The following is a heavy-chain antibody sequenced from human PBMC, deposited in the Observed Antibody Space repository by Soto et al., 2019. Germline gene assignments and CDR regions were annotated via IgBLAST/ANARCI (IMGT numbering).Heavy chain of an antibody. D-gene: IGHD6-13*01. Sequence: ASVKISCKASGYTFTSYGIHWVRQAPGQRLEWMGFINAANGDTKYLPKFQGRVTITMDTSASTAYMELNRLRSEATAVSYCVRGHVSATGIDWFDPWGQGTLVTVSS. CDR1: GYTFTSYG. CDR2: INAANGDT. CDR3: VRGHVSATGIDWFDP. V-gene: IGHV1-3*01. J-gene: IGHJ5*02.